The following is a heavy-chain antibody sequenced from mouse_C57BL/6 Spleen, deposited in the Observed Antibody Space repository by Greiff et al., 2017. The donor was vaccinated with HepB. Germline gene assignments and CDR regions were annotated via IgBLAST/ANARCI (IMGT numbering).Heavy chain of an antibody. V-gene: IGHV7-1*01. CDR1: GFTFSDFY. CDR2: SRNKANDYTT. D-gene: IGHD3-2*02. Sequence: EVQRVESGGGLVQSGRSLRLSCATSGFTFSDFYMEWVRQAPGKGLEWIAASRNKANDYTTEYSASVKGRFIVSRDTSQSILYLQMNALRAEDTAIYYCARDARYQAWFAYWGQGTLVTVSA. J-gene: IGHJ3*01. CDR3: ARDARYQAWFAY.